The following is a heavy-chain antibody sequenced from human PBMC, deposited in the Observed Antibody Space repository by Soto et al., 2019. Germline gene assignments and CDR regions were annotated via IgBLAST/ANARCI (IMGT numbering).Heavy chain of an antibody. CDR3: ARVISSSMVNWFDP. D-gene: IGHD6-13*01. V-gene: IGHV4-59*01. J-gene: IGHJ5*02. CDR1: VGSISSYY. Sequence: SETLSLTCTVSVGSISSYYWSWMRQPPGKGLEWIGYIYYSGSTNYNPSLKSRVTISVDTSKNQFSLKLSSVTAADTAVYYCARVISSSMVNWFDPWGQGTLVTVSS. CDR2: IYYSGST.